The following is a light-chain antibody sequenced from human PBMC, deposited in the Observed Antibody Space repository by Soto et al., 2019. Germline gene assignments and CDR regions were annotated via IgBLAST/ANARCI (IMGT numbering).Light chain of an antibody. J-gene: IGKJ1*01. Sequence: EIVMTQSPATLSVSPGERATLSCRASQSVSSNLAWYQQKPGQAPRLLIYGASTRATGIPARFSGSGAGTEFTLTISSLQSEDSEVYYCQQYNNWPQTFGQGTKVEIK. V-gene: IGKV3-15*01. CDR3: QQYNNWPQT. CDR1: QSVSSN. CDR2: GAS.